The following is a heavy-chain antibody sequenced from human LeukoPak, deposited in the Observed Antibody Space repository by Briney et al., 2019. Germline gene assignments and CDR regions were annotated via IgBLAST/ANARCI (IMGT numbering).Heavy chain of an antibody. CDR3: AKGRPAAGTEAEFDC. CDR1: GFTFSSYG. D-gene: IGHD6-13*01. J-gene: IGHJ4*02. V-gene: IGHV3-30*18. CDR2: ISYDGNKV. Sequence: GGSLRLSCAASGFTFSSYGMHWVRQAPGKGLEWVAVISYDGNKVTYADSVKGRFTISRDNSKNTVFLQMNSLRGEDTAVYFCAKGRPAAGTEAEFDCWGQGTLVTVSS.